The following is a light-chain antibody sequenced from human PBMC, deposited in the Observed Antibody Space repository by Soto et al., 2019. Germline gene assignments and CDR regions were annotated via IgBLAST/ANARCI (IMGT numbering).Light chain of an antibody. CDR1: QSVSNNY. V-gene: IGKV3-11*01. CDR3: QQRANWPLT. J-gene: IGKJ4*01. Sequence: EIVLTQSPGTLSLSPGERATLSCRASQSVSNNYLAWYQQSPGQSPRLLIYAASNRATGIPARFSGSGSGTDFTLTISSLEPEDFAVYYCQQRANWPLTFGGGTKVDIK. CDR2: AAS.